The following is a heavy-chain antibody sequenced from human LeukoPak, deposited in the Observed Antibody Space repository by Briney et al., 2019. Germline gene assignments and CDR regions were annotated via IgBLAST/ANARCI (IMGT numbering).Heavy chain of an antibody. CDR3: ARVGMVRGATYNWFDP. CDR2: IYTSGST. D-gene: IGHD3-10*01. V-gene: IGHV4-4*07. J-gene: IGHJ5*02. CDR1: GGSISSYY. Sequence: SETLSLTCTVSGGSISSYYWSWIRQPAGKGMEWIGRIYTSGSTNYNPSLQGRVTMSVDTSKNQFSLKLSSVTAADTAVYYCARVGMVRGATYNWFDPWGQGTLVTVSS.